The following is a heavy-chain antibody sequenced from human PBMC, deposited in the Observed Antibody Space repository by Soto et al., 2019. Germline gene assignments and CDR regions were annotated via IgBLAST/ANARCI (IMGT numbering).Heavy chain of an antibody. D-gene: IGHD3-3*01. Sequence: NPXASLSLTCAVCGGCFSGYYWSGIRQPPGKGLEWIGEINHSVSTNYNPSLKSRVTISVDTSKNQFSLKLSSVTAADTAVYYCARGSAYYDFWTGYSSYYYYGMDVWAQRTTVTVSS. CDR2: INHSVST. J-gene: IGHJ6*02. CDR3: ARGSAYYDFWTGYSSYYYYGMDV. CDR1: GGCFSGYY. V-gene: IGHV4-34*01.